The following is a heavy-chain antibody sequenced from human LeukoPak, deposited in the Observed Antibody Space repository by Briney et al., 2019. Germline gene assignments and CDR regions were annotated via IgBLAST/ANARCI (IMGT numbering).Heavy chain of an antibody. CDR1: GFTFSSYW. D-gene: IGHD6-19*01. J-gene: IGHJ4*02. CDR3: ARDRGAVEFDY. Sequence: GGSLRLSCAASGFTFSSYWMSWVRQAPGKGLEWVANIKQDGSEKYYVDSVKGRFTISRDNAKNSLYLQMNRLRAEDTAVYYCARDRGAVEFDYWGQGTLVTVSS. CDR2: IKQDGSEK. V-gene: IGHV3-7*01.